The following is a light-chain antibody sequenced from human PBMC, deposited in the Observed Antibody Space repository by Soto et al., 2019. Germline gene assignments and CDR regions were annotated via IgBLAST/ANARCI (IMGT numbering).Light chain of an antibody. J-gene: IGLJ1*01. V-gene: IGLV2-14*01. CDR2: EVS. Sequence: SVLTQPASVSGSPGQSITISCTGTSSDVGSYNYVSWYQQHPGKAPKLMIYEVSDRPSGISSRFSGSKFGNTASLTISGLQTEDEADYYCSSYTSSSTLFGTGTKVTVL. CDR1: SSDVGSYNY. CDR3: SSYTSSSTL.